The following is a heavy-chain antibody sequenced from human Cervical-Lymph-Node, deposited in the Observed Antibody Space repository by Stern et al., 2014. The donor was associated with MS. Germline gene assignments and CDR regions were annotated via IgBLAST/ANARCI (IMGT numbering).Heavy chain of an antibody. Sequence: VQLLESGAEVKKPGSSVNVSCMASGGTFSSSYALTWMRQAPGQGLEWMGRIIPILGLPYYAQKFQGRVTITADTSTNTAYMGLNSLTSEDTAVYYCARGVVSNRATATLHNLFDPWGQGTLVTVSS. D-gene: IGHD1-1*01. CDR1: GGTFSSSYA. J-gene: IGHJ5*02. V-gene: IGHV1-69*09. CDR3: ARGVVSNRATATLHNLFDP. CDR2: IIPILGLP.